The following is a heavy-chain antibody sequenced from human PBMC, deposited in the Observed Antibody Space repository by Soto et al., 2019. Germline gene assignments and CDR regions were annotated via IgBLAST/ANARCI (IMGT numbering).Heavy chain of an antibody. CDR1: GGSINNHY. CDR2: SYYSGAT. V-gene: IGHV4-59*11. J-gene: IGHJ6*02. D-gene: IGHD3-16*01. CDR3: ARVWQPYYYNGMDV. Sequence: QVQLQESGPGLVKASETLSLTCTVAGGSINNHYWHWIRQPPGKGLEWIGFSYYSGATNYNPSLNSRVTSSVDTSRNLFSLKLHSVTAADTAVYYCARVWQPYYYNGMDVWGQGTTVTVSS.